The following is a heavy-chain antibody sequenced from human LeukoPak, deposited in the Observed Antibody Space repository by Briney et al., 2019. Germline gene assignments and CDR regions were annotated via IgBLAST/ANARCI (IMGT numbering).Heavy chain of an antibody. CDR3: ASWGTMVRGVITYYYYGMDV. V-gene: IGHV3-21*01. Sequence: PGGSLRLSCAASGFTFSSYSMNWVRQAPGKGLEWVSSISSSSSYIYYADSVKGRFTISRGNAKNSLYLQMNSLRAEDTAVYYCASWGTMVRGVITYYYYGMDVWGQGTTVTVSS. CDR2: ISSSSSYI. J-gene: IGHJ6*02. CDR1: GFTFSSYS. D-gene: IGHD3-10*01.